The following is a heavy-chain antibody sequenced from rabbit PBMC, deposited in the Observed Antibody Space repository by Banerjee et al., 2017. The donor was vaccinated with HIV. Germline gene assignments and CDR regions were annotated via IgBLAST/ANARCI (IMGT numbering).Heavy chain of an antibody. CDR1: GFSFNSYT. CDR3: ARSGVGGVVYTTTRLDL. V-gene: IGHV1S40*01. J-gene: IGHJ3*01. D-gene: IGHD7-1*01. Sequence: VKPGASLTLTCTASGFSFNSYTMTWVRQAPGKGLEWIGCIYAGSSGNTYYASWAKGRFTISKTSSTTVTLQMTSLTAADTATYFCARSGVGGVVYTTTRLDLWGQGTLVTVS. CDR2: IYAGSSGNT.